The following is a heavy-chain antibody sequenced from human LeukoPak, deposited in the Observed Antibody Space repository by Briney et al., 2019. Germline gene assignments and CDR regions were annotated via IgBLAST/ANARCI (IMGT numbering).Heavy chain of an antibody. Sequence: GGSLRLSCAASGFTFSSYAMSWVRQAPGKGLEWVSAISGSGGSTYYADSVKGRFTISRDNAKNSLYLQMNSLRAEDTAVYYCAGRDGYNDLRRYWYFDLWGRGTLVTVSS. CDR3: AGRDGYNDLRRYWYFDL. J-gene: IGHJ2*01. CDR2: ISGSGGST. D-gene: IGHD5-24*01. CDR1: GFTFSSYA. V-gene: IGHV3-23*01.